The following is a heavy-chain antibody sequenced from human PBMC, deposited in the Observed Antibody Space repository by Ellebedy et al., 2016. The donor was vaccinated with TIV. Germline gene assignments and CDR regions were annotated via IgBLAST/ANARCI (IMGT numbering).Heavy chain of an antibody. CDR2: INSDGSST. V-gene: IGHV3-74*01. Sequence: PGGSLRLSCAASGFTFSSYWMHLVRQAPGKGLVWVSRINSDGSSTSYADSVKGRFTISRDNAKNTLYLQMNSLRAEDTAVYYCARDNPLGIENFDYWGQGTLVTGSS. J-gene: IGHJ4*02. D-gene: IGHD7-27*01. CDR1: GFTFSSYW. CDR3: ARDNPLGIENFDY.